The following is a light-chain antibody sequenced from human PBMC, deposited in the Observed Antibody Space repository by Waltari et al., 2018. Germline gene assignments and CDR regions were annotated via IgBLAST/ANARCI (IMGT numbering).Light chain of an antibody. CDR2: KDS. Sequence: SYELTQPPSVSVSPGQTARITCSADALPTQSAYWYQQKPGQAPVLVIYKDSERPSGIPERFSGSSSGTTVTLTISGVQAEDEADYYCQSADSSGTWVFGGGTKLTVL. J-gene: IGLJ3*02. V-gene: IGLV3-25*03. CDR3: QSADSSGTWV. CDR1: ALPTQS.